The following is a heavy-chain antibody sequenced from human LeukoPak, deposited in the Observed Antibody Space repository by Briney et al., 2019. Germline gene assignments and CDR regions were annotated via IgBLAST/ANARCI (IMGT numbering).Heavy chain of an antibody. CDR3: ARAAYCGGDCYSGAFDI. CDR2: IYYSGST. J-gene: IGHJ3*02. D-gene: IGHD2-21*01. Sequence: PSETLSLTCTVSGGSVSSYYWSWIRQPPGKGLEWIGYIYYSGSTNYNPSLKSRVTISVDTSKNQFSLKLSSVTAADTAVYYCARAAYCGGDCYSGAFDIWGQGTMVTVSS. CDR1: GGSVSSYY. V-gene: IGHV4-59*02.